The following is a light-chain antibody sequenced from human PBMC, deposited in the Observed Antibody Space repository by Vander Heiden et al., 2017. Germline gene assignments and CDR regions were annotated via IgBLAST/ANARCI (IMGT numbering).Light chain of an antibody. CDR3: QAWDSSTVV. J-gene: IGLJ2*01. Sequence: YQLTRPPSVSVSPGQTASITCSGDKLGDKYACWYQQKPGQSPALVLYQDSKRPSGIPERFSGSNSGTTATLTISWTQAMDEADYYCQAWDSSTVVFGGGTKLTVL. CDR2: QDS. V-gene: IGLV3-1*01. CDR1: KLGDKY.